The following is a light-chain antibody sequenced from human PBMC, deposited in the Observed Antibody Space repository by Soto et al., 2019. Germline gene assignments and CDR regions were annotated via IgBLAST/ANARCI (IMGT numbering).Light chain of an antibody. Sequence: DIQLTQSPSSLSASVGDRVTITCRASQSISNYLNWYQHKPGRAPKLLIYAASSLQSGVPSRFSGSGSGTDFTLTINSLQPEDFATYYCQQSYSTPMNTFGQGTKLEIK. CDR3: QQSYSTPMNT. V-gene: IGKV1-39*01. CDR1: QSISNY. J-gene: IGKJ2*01. CDR2: AAS.